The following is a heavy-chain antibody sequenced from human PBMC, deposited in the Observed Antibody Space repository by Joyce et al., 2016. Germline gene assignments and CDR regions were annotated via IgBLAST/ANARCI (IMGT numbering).Heavy chain of an antibody. D-gene: IGHD4-17*01. CDR3: VKDRSPTMVTTYQVPNYFEY. V-gene: IGHV3-9*01. J-gene: IGHJ4*02. CDR2: ISGNSKSL. Sequence: EVQLVESGGGLEQPGRSLRLSCAASGFTFDDSAMHWVRQAPGKGLEWVSGISGNSKSLGYADSVKGRFTISRDNAKNSLYLQMNSLRAEDTALYYCVKDRSPTMVTTYQVPNYFEYWGQGTLVTVSS. CDR1: GFTFDDSA.